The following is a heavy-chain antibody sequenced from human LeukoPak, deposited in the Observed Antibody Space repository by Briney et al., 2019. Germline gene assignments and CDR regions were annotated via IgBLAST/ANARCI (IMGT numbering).Heavy chain of an antibody. CDR2: IYTSGST. CDR1: GGSISSGSYY. CDR3: ARESPQTGIAAAGTSHFDY. J-gene: IGHJ4*02. V-gene: IGHV4-61*02. Sequence: SETLSLTCTVSGGSISSGSYYWSWIRQPAGKGLEWIGRIYTSGSTNYNPSLKSRVTISVDTSKNKFSLKLSSVTAADTAVYYCARESPQTGIAAAGTSHFDYWGQGTLVTVSS. D-gene: IGHD6-13*01.